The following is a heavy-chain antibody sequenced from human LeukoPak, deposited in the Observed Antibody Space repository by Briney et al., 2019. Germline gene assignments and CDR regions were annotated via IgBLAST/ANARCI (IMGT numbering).Heavy chain of an antibody. D-gene: IGHD1-26*01. J-gene: IGHJ4*02. CDR3: ARRKKWELHADY. V-gene: IGHV1-8*01. Sequence: PAASVKVSCKASGYTFTSYDINWVRQATGQGLEWMGWMNPNSGNTGYAQKFQGRVTITRNTSISTAYMELSSLRSEDTAVYYCARRKKWELHADYWGQGTLVTVSS. CDR2: MNPNSGNT. CDR1: GYTFTSYD.